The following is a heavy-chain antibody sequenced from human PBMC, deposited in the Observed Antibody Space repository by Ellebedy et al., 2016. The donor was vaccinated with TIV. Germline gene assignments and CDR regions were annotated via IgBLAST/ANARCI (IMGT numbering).Heavy chain of an antibody. Sequence: ASVKVSCKASGYTFSSYHIHWVRQAPGQGLEWMGIINPSGGSTTYAQKFQGRVTMTRDTSTSTVYMEVSSLRSEDTAVYYCARDLYMDVWGKGTTVTVSS. CDR3: ARDLYMDV. V-gene: IGHV1-46*01. J-gene: IGHJ6*03. CDR2: INPSGGST. CDR1: GYTFSSYH.